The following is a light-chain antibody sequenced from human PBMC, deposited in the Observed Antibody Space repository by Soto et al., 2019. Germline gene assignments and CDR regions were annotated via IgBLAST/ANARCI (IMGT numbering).Light chain of an antibody. J-gene: IGKJ4*01. CDR1: QDISSY. V-gene: IGKV1-9*01. Sequence: IQLTKSPSSLSASVGDRVTVTCRASQDISSYLAWYQQKPGKAPNLLIYATSTLQRGVPSRFSGSGSGTDFALTISSLQPEDFATYYCQQLSSAPLNFGGGTKVEIK. CDR2: ATS. CDR3: QQLSSAPLN.